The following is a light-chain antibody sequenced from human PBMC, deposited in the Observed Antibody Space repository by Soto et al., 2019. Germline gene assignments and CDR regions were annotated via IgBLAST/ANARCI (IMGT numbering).Light chain of an antibody. J-gene: IGKJ1*01. CDR2: GAS. Sequence: IQLTQSPSSLSASVGDRVTITCRASQAISSYLAWYQQKPGRAPNLLIYGASTVQSGVPSRFSGSGSGTDFTLTISSLQPEDFATYYCQHLNSYPRTFGQGTKVEIK. CDR1: QAISSY. V-gene: IGKV1-9*01. CDR3: QHLNSYPRT.